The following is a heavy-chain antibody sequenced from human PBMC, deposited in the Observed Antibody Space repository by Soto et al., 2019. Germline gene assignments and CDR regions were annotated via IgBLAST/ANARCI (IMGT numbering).Heavy chain of an antibody. J-gene: IGHJ6*02. V-gene: IGHV3-23*01. CDR1: GFTFSSYA. D-gene: IGHD1-26*01. CDR2: ISGSGGST. CDR3: ANGRWRKQNYGMDV. Sequence: EVQLLESGGGLVQPGGSLRLSCAASGFTFSSYAMSWFRQAPGKGLEWVSAISGSGGSTYYADSVKGRFTISRDNSKNTLYLQMNSLRAEDTAVYYCANGRWRKQNYGMDVWGQGTTVTVSS.